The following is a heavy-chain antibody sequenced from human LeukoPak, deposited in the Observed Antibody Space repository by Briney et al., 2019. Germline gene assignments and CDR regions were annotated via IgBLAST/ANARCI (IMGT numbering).Heavy chain of an antibody. CDR3: AKDGATWRDPGAS. J-gene: IGHJ5*02. CDR2: IHDSGST. D-gene: IGHD7-27*01. V-gene: IGHV4-59*12. Sequence: PSETLSLICTVSGGTISSYYWNWIRQPPGKGLEWIGYIHDSGSTKYNPSLKSRVAISVDTSKNQFSLKLSSVTAADTAVYYCAKDGATWRDPGASWGQGTLVTVSS. CDR1: GGTISSYY.